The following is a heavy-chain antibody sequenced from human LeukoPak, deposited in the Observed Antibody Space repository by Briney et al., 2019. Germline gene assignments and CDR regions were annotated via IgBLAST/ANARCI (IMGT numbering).Heavy chain of an antibody. J-gene: IGHJ4*02. D-gene: IGHD1-26*01. CDR3: ASSVGSTDY. V-gene: IGHV4-39*01. Sequence: SETLSLTCTVSGGSISSSSYYWGWIRQPPGKGLEWIGSIYYSGSTYYNPSLKSRVTISVDTSKHQFSLKLTSVTAADAAVYYCASSVGSTDYWGQGTLVTVSS. CDR2: IYYSGST. CDR1: GGSISSSSYY.